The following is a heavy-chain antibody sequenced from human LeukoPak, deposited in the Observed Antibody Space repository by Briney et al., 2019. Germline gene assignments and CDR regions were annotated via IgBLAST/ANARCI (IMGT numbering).Heavy chain of an antibody. V-gene: IGHV4-59*08. Sequence: KPSETLSLTCTVSDISINNYYWNWIRQPPGKGLEWIGYIYYSGSTNYNPSLKSRVTMSVDTSKNQFSLKLSSVTAADTAVYYGASYYDDYDAVFDYGGHGSLVTASA. D-gene: IGHD4-17*01. CDR3: ASYYDDYDAVFDY. CDR2: IYYSGST. CDR1: DISINNYY. J-gene: IGHJ4*01.